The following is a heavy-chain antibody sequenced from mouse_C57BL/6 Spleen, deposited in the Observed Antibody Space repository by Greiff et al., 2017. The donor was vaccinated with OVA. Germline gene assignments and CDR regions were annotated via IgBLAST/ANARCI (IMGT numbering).Heavy chain of an antibody. CDR2: INPGSGGT. D-gene: IGHD2-1*01. CDR1: GYAFTNYL. Sequence: VKLQESGAELVRPGTSVKVSCKASGYAFTNYLIEWVKQRPGQGLEWIGVINPGSGGTNYNEKFKGKATLTADKSSSTAYMQLSSLTSEDSAVYFCASYGNRGYFDVWGTGTTVTVSS. V-gene: IGHV1-54*01. CDR3: ASYGNRGYFDV. J-gene: IGHJ1*03.